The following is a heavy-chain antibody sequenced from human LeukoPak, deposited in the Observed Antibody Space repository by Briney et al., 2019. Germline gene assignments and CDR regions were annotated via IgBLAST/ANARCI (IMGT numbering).Heavy chain of an antibody. V-gene: IGHV4-38-2*02. CDR2: IFRSGST. D-gene: IGHD2-2*03. Sequence: SETLSLTCSVSGYSISSGYYWGWIRQPPGKGLEWIGSIFRSGSTYYKPSLKSRITISVDTSKNHFSLNLSSVTAADTAVYYCARHGSPDDYFDYWGQGTLVTVSS. CDR1: GYSISSGYY. J-gene: IGHJ4*02. CDR3: ARHGSPDDYFDY.